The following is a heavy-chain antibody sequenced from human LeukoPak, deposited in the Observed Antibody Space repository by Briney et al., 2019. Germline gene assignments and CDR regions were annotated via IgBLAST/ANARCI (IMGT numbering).Heavy chain of an antibody. J-gene: IGHJ4*02. Sequence: GGSLRLSCAASGFTFSSNALSWVRQAPGKGLEWVAVISYDGSNKYYADSVKGRFTISRDNSKNTLYLQMNSLRAEDTAVYYCARDQSTMIVVGYFDYWGQGTLVTVSS. CDR1: GFTFSSNA. CDR3: ARDQSTMIVVGYFDY. V-gene: IGHV3-30-3*01. CDR2: ISYDGSNK. D-gene: IGHD3-22*01.